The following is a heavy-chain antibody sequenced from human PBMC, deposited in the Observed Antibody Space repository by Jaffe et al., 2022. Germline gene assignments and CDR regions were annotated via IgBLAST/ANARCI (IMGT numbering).Heavy chain of an antibody. D-gene: IGHD3-10*01. Sequence: EVQLVESGGGLVQPGGSLRLSCAASGFTFSSYWMSWVRQAPGKGLEWVANIKQDGSEKYYVDSVKGRFTISRDNAKNSLYLQMNSLRAEDTAVYYCARGGYYGSGSWGGPNDAFDIWGQGTMVTVSS. J-gene: IGHJ3*02. CDR3: ARGGYYGSGSWGGPNDAFDI. V-gene: IGHV3-7*01. CDR1: GFTFSSYW. CDR2: IKQDGSEK.